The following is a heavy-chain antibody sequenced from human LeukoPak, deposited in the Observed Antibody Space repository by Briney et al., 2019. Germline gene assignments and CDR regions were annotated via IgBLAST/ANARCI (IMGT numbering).Heavy chain of an antibody. Sequence: SETLSLTCTVSGGSISSYYWNRIRQPPGKGLEWVGYISYSGNTNYNPSLKSRVTISVDTSKNQFSLRLSSVTAADTAVYFCATYTIAAGGYYYYGMDVWGQGTTVTVSS. CDR1: GGSISSYY. V-gene: IGHV4-59*08. CDR2: ISYSGNT. CDR3: ATYTIAAGGYYYYGMDV. J-gene: IGHJ6*02. D-gene: IGHD6-13*01.